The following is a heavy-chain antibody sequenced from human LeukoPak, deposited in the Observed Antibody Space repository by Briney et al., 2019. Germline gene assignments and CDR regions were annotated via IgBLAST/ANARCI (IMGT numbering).Heavy chain of an antibody. CDR2: IRYDGSNK. J-gene: IGHJ4*02. Sequence: AGGSLRLSCAASGFTFSSYGMHWVRQAPGKGLEWVALIRYDGSNKYYADSVKGRFTISRDNSKNTLYLQMNSLRAEDTAMYYCARDWDSGSGYFDYWGQGTLVTVSS. CDR3: ARDWDSGSGYFDY. CDR1: GFTFSSYG. D-gene: IGHD3-10*01. V-gene: IGHV3-30*02.